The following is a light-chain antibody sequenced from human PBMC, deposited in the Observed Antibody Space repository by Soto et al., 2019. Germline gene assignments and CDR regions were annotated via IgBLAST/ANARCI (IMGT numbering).Light chain of an antibody. CDR3: QQRSAWPRT. CDR2: DAS. V-gene: IGKV3-11*01. CDR1: QSVSTF. Sequence: EILLTQSPATLSLSPGERATLSCRASQSVSTFLGWYQQRPGQAPRLLIYDASKRATGIPARFSGSGSGTDFTLTISSLEPEDFAVYYCQQRSAWPRTFGPGTKVDF. J-gene: IGKJ3*01.